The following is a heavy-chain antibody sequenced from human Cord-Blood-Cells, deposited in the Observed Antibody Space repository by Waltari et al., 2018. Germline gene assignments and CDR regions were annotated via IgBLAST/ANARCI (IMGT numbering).Heavy chain of an antibody. J-gene: IGHJ3*02. D-gene: IGHD3-22*01. CDR1: GGSFSGYY. V-gene: IGHV4-34*01. CDR2: INHSGST. CDR3: ARTLYDSSGYYSDAFDI. Sequence: QVQLQQWGAGLLKPSETLSLTCAVNGGSFSGYYWSWNRQPPGKGLEWIGEINHSGSTNYNPSLKSRVTISVDTSKNQFSLKLSSVTAADTAVYYCARTLYDSSGYYSDAFDIWGQGTMVTVSS.